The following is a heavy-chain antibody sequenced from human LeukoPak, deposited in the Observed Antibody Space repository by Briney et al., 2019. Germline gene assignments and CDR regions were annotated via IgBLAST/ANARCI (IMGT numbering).Heavy chain of an antibody. CDR1: GFTFIDYA. CDR3: ARGGIQVSGIDEFDY. D-gene: IGHD6-19*01. Sequence: PGGSLRLSCAASGFTFIDYAMHWVRQVIGKGLEWVSAIGIRGDTHYSGSVNGRFTISRENAESSLYLQMNSLRAEDTAVYYCARGGIQVSGIDEFDYWGQGTLVTVSS. CDR2: IGIRGDT. V-gene: IGHV3-13*01. J-gene: IGHJ4*02.